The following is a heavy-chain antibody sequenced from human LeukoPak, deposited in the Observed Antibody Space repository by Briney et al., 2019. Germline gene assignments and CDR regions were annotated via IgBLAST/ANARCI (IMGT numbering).Heavy chain of an antibody. Sequence: GSLRLSCAASGFTFSNAWVNWVRQAPGKGLEWVGRIKSKTDGGTTDYAAPVKGRFTISRDDSKNTLYLQMNSLKTEDTAVYYCTTPAVAGYYFDYWGQGTLVTVSS. V-gene: IGHV3-15*07. CDR3: TTPAVAGYYFDY. D-gene: IGHD6-19*01. CDR2: IKSKTDGGTT. J-gene: IGHJ4*02. CDR1: GFTFSNAW.